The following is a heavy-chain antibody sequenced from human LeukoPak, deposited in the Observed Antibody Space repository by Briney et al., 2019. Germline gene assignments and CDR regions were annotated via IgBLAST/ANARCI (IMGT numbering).Heavy chain of an antibody. CDR2: IYYSGST. J-gene: IGHJ4*02. Sequence: PSETLSLTCTVSGGSISSYYWSWIRQPPGQGLEWIGYIYYSGSTNYNPSLKSRVPISVDTSKNQFSLKLSSVTAADTAVYYCARLYGSGSYAPFDYWGQGTLVTVSS. CDR1: GGSISSYY. CDR3: ARLYGSGSYAPFDY. D-gene: IGHD3-10*01. V-gene: IGHV4-59*08.